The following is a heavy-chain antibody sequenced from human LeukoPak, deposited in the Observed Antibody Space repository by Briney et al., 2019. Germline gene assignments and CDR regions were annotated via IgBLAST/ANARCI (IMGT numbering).Heavy chain of an antibody. CDR3: ARASRSGYDY. V-gene: IGHV3-48*02. CDR2: IGSGSSAI. J-gene: IGHJ4*02. CDR1: GFTFSSFG. Sequence: GGSLRLSCAASGFTFSSFGMNWVRQAPGKGLEWVSYIGSGSSAIYYADSVKGRFTISRDNAKNSLFLQMNSLRDEDAAVYYCARASRSGYDYWGQGTLVTVSS. D-gene: IGHD3-22*01.